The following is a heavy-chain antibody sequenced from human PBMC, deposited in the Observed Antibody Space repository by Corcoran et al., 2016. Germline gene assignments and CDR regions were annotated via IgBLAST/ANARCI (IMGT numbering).Heavy chain of an antibody. Sequence: QVQLQESGPGLVKPSQTLSLTCAISGDSVSSNSAAWNGIRQSPSRRLEWLGRTYYMSKWYNDYAVSVKSRITINQDTSKNQFSLQLNSVTPEDTAVYYCARDRCSGGGCYSSFDYWGQGTLVTVSS. D-gene: IGHD2-15*01. CDR3: ARDRCSGGGCYSSFDY. J-gene: IGHJ4*02. CDR1: GDSVSSNSAA. CDR2: TYYMSKWYN. V-gene: IGHV6-1*01.